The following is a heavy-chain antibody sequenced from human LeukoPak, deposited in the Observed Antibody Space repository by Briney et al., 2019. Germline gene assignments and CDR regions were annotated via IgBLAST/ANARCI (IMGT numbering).Heavy chain of an antibody. V-gene: IGHV3-20*04. CDR3: ARDRNGDFWSTYYTGYFDY. Sequence: GGSLRLSCAASGFTFDDHGISWVRQAPGKGLEWVSGINWNGDSTYYADSVKGRFTISRDNAKNSLSLQVNSLRAEDTSVYYCARDRNGDFWSTYYTGYFDYWGQGTLVTVSS. D-gene: IGHD3-3*01. CDR1: GFTFDDHG. CDR2: INWNGDST. J-gene: IGHJ4*02.